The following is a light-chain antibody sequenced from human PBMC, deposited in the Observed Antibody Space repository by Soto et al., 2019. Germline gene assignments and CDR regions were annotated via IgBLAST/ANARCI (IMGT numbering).Light chain of an antibody. Sequence: EIVSTHSPITLSLSPGEVATLSCRASQSVSSYLAWYQQKPGQAPRLLIYDASNRATGIPARFSGGGSGTDFTLTIDNLEPEDFAIYYCQQRSNWPPITFGQGTQLEIK. CDR2: DAS. J-gene: IGKJ5*01. V-gene: IGKV3-11*01. CDR1: QSVSSY. CDR3: QQRSNWPPIT.